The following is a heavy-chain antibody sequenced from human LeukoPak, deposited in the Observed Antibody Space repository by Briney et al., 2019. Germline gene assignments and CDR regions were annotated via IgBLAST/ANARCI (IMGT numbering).Heavy chain of an antibody. J-gene: IGHJ6*03. CDR3: ARGEIVVVPAAMEAYYYMDV. D-gene: IGHD2-2*01. CDR2: INPNSGGT. CDR1: GYTFTGYY. V-gene: IGHV1-2*02. Sequence: ASVKVSCKASGYTFTGYYMHWVRQAPGQGLEWMGWINPNSGGTNYAQKLQGRVTMTTDTSTSTAYMELRSLRSDDTAVYYCARGEIVVVPAAMEAYYYMDVWGKGPRSPSP.